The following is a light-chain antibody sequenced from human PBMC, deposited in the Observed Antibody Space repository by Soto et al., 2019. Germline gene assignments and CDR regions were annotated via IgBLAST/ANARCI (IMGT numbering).Light chain of an antibody. CDR2: GVS. CDR1: QSVSSNY. V-gene: IGKV3-20*01. CDR3: EQYGSSPRT. J-gene: IGKJ1*01. Sequence: EIVLTQSPATLALSPGERCSLACRSSQSVSSNYFAWYQQKPGQAPRLLIYGVSSRATGIPDRFSGSGSGTDFTLTISRLEPEDFAVYYCEQYGSSPRTFGQGTKVDIK.